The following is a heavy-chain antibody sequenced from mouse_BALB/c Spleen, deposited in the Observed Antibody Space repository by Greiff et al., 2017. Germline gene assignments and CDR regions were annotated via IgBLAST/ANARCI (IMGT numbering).Heavy chain of an antibody. J-gene: IGHJ2*01. V-gene: IGHV1-54*01. D-gene: IGHD2-14*01. CDR1: GYAFTNYL. CDR3: ARRGDYRYDVFDY. Sequence: VQRVESGAELVRPGTSVKVSCKASGYAFTNYLIEWVKQRPGQGLEWIGVINPGSGGTNYNEKFKGKATLTADKSSSTAYMQLSSLTSDDSAVYFCARRGDYRYDVFDYWGQGTTLTVSS. CDR2: INPGSGGT.